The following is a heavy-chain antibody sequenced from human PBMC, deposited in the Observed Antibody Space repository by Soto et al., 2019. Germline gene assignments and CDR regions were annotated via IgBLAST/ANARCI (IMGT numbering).Heavy chain of an antibody. J-gene: IGHJ6*02. V-gene: IGHV3-33*01. CDR1: GFTFSSYG. Sequence: GGSLRLSCAASGFTFSSYGIHWVRQAPGKGLEWVPLIYYAGTNKYYADSVKGRFTVSRDNSKNTLFLQMNSLRDEDTAVYFCARNLKDGGMDAWGQGTPVTVSS. CDR2: IYYAGTNK. CDR3: ARNLKDGGMDA.